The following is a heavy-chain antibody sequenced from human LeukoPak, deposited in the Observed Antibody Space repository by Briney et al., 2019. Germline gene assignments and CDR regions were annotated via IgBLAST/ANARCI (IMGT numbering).Heavy chain of an antibody. J-gene: IGHJ3*02. Sequence: ASVKVSCKASGYMFDTFGISWVRQAPGQGLEWMGWISGYNARTNYAQKVKGRVTMTTGTSTSTVYMELRNLRSDDTAKYYCARDYYESSGSTFDTFDIWGQGTMVIVSS. CDR2: ISGYNART. CDR3: ARDYYESSGSTFDTFDI. D-gene: IGHD3-22*01. CDR1: GYMFDTFG. V-gene: IGHV1-18*01.